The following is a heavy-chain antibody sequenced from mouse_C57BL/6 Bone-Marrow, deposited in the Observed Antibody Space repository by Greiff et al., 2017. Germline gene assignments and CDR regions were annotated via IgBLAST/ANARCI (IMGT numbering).Heavy chain of an antibody. CDR1: GYAFSSYW. D-gene: IGHD2-3*01. V-gene: IGHV1-80*01. J-gene: IGHJ4*01. Sequence: QVQLKESGAELVKPGASVKISCKASGYAFSSYWMTWVMQRPGKGLEWIGQIYPGDGDTNYNGKFKGKATLTADKSSSTAYMQLSSLTSEDSAVYYCARSYDGYPYAMDYWGQGTSVTVSS. CDR3: ARSYDGYPYAMDY. CDR2: IYPGDGDT.